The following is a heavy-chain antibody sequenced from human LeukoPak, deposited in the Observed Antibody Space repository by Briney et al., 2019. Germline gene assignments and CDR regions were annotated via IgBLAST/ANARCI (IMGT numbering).Heavy chain of an antibody. D-gene: IGHD3-10*01. CDR2: IRYDGSNK. CDR3: AKDTHYYGSGSHFDY. J-gene: IGHJ4*02. CDR1: GFTFSSYG. Sequence: GGSLRLSCAASGFTFSSYGMHWIRQAPGKGLDWVAFIRYDGSNKYYADSVKGRFTISRDNSKNTLYLQMNSLRAEDTAVYYCAKDTHYYGSGSHFDYWGQGTLVTVSS. V-gene: IGHV3-30*02.